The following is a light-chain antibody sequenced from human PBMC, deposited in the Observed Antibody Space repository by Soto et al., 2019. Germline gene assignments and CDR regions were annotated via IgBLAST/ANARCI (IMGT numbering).Light chain of an antibody. V-gene: IGLV2-23*02. CDR1: SRDVGSYNL. J-gene: IGLJ1*01. CDR2: EVT. CDR3: CSYVSGSTTFV. Sequence: QPVLTQPASVSGSPGQSITISCTGTSRDVGSYNLVSWYQQYPGKAPKVMIFEVTKRPSGVSNRFSGSKSGNTASLTISGLQAEDEADYYCCSYVSGSTTFVFGPGTKVTVL.